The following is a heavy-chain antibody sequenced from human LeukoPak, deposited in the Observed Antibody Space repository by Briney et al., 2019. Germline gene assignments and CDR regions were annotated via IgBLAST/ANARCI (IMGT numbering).Heavy chain of an antibody. J-gene: IGHJ5*02. Sequence: GGSLRLSCAASGFTFSSYSMNWVRQAPGKGLEWVSYISSSSSTIYYADSVKGRFTISRDSAKNSLYLQMNSLRAEDTAVYYCARDRGCSSTSCYPNWFDPWGQGTLVTVSS. V-gene: IGHV3-48*01. D-gene: IGHD2-2*01. CDR2: ISSSSSTI. CDR1: GFTFSSYS. CDR3: ARDRGCSSTSCYPNWFDP.